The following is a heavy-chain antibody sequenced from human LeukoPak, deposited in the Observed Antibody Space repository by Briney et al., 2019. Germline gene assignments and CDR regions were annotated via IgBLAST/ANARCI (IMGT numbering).Heavy chain of an antibody. D-gene: IGHD5-12*01. J-gene: IGHJ6*04. CDR1: GYSISSGYY. V-gene: IGHV4-38-2*01. Sequence: PSETLSLTCAVSGYSISSGYYWGWIRQPPGKGLEWIGSIYHSGSTYYNPSLKSRVTTSVDTSKNQFSLKLSSVTAADTAVYYCARADRVATTNYYYYYGMDVWGKGTTVTVSS. CDR3: ARADRVATTNYYYYYGMDV. CDR2: IYHSGST.